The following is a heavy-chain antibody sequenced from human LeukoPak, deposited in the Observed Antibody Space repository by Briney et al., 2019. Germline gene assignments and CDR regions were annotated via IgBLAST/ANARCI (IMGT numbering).Heavy chain of an antibody. CDR3: ARGSTVVTWGAFDI. D-gene: IGHD4-23*01. J-gene: IGHJ3*02. CDR1: GFTFIPDW. Sequence: GGSLRLSCAASGFTFIPDWMTWVRQAPGKGLEWVANIKQNGYEKYYMDSVKGRFTISRDNAKNSLYLQMNSLRAEDTAVYYCARGSTVVTWGAFDIWGQGTMVTVSS. CDR2: IKQNGYEK. V-gene: IGHV3-7*01.